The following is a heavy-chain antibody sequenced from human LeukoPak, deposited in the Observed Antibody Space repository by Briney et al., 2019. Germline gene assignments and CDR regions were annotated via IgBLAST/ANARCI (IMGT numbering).Heavy chain of an antibody. CDR2: IYYSGST. CDR1: GGSISSSSYY. J-gene: IGHJ6*03. V-gene: IGHV4-39*07. CDR3: ARGIQSHTIDYYYYMDV. Sequence: NPSETLSLTCTVSGGSISSSSYYWGWIRQPPGKGLEWIGSIYYSGSTYYNPSLKSRVTISVDTSKNQFSLKLSSVTAADTAVYYCARGIQSHTIDYYYYMDVWGKGTTVTISS.